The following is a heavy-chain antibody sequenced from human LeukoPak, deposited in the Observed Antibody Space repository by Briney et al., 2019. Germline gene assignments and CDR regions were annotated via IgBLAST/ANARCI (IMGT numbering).Heavy chain of an antibody. J-gene: IGHJ4*02. V-gene: IGHV3-53*01. D-gene: IGHD2-15*01. Sequence: PGGSLRLSCAASGFTVSSNYMSWVRQAPGKGLEWVSVIYSGGSAYYADSVKGRFTISRDNSKNTLYLQMNSLRAEDTAVYYCARDHPNCSGGSCYWEWGQGTLVTVSS. CDR2: IYSGGSA. CDR3: ARDHPNCSGGSCYWE. CDR1: GFTVSSNY.